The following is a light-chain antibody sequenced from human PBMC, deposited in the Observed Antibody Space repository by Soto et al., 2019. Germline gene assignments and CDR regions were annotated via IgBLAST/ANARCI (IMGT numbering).Light chain of an antibody. CDR2: EGT. V-gene: IGLV2-23*01. J-gene: IGLJ1*01. Sequence: QSALTQPASVSASPGQSITIPCTGTSSDVGSYNLVSCFQQHPGKVPKLLIYEGTKRPSGLSDRFSGSKSGNTASLTISGLEAEDEADYYCYSYAGENLYVFGTGTKLTVL. CDR1: SSDVGSYNL. CDR3: YSYAGENLYV.